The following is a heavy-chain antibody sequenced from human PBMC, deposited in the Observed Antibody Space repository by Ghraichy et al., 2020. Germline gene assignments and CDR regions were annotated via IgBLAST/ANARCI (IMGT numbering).Heavy chain of an antibody. CDR2: VYYSGIA. CDR1: GFSISSGYY. J-gene: IGHJ4*02. V-gene: IGHV4-38-2*01. CDR3: ARQKGENYESSGYGDY. D-gene: IGHD3-22*01. Sequence: SETLSLTCAVSGFSISSGYYWGWIRQPPGKGLEWIGIVYYSGIAYYNPSLKSRVTISLDTSKNQFSLKLSSVTAEDTAVYYCARQKGENYESSGYGDYWGQGTLVTVSS.